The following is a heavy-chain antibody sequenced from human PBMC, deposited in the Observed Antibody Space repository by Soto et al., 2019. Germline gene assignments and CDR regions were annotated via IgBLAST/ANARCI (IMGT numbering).Heavy chain of an antibody. CDR2: IYYSGST. D-gene: IGHD2-2*01. Sequence: SETLSLTCTVSGGSISSGGYYWSWIRQHPGKGLEWIGYIYYSGSTYYNPSLKSRVTISVDTSKNQFSLKLSSVTAADTAVYYCARDGPAAMTGWFDSWGQGTLVTVSS. J-gene: IGHJ5*01. V-gene: IGHV4-31*03. CDR1: GGSISSGGYY. CDR3: ARDGPAAMTGWFDS.